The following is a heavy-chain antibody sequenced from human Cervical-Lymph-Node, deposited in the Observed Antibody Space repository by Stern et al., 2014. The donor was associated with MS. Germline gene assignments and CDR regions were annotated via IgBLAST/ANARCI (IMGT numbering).Heavy chain of an antibody. CDR1: GYTFTNYG. J-gene: IGHJ4*02. CDR2: ISARTGNT. D-gene: IGHD1-26*01. CDR3: ARAGGTYPVDH. V-gene: IGHV1-18*04. Sequence: VQLEESGTEVKKPGASVTVSCKVSGYTFTNYGITWVRQAPGQGLEWLGWISARTGNTMYAQKLQGRVTMTTDTSTSTAYMELRSLRSDDTAVYYCARAGGTYPVDHWGQGTLVTVPS.